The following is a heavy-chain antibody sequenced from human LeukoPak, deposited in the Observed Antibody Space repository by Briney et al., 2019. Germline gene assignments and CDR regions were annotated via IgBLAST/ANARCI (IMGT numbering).Heavy chain of an antibody. D-gene: IGHD3-9*01. CDR2: IYSGGST. CDR3: KTDYDILTGYYA. Sequence: GGSLRLSCAASGFTVSSNYMSWVRQAPGKGLEWVSVIYSGGSTYYADSVKGRFTISRDNSKNTLYLQMNSLRAEDTVVYNQKTDYDILTGYYAWGQGTLVTVSS. V-gene: IGHV3-66*01. J-gene: IGHJ5*02. CDR1: GFTVSSNY.